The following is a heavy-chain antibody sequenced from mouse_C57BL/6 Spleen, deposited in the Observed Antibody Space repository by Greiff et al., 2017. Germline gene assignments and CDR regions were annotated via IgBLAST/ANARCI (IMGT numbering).Heavy chain of an antibody. Sequence: QVQLKQPGAELVMPGASVKLSCKASGYTFTSYWMHWVKQRPGQGLEWLGAIDPSDSYTNYNQQFKGKSTLTVDKSSSTAYMQLSSLTSEDSAVYYCAIITTVVATDYAMDYWGQGTSATVSS. V-gene: IGHV1-69*01. CDR1: GYTFTSYW. J-gene: IGHJ4*01. D-gene: IGHD1-1*01. CDR3: AIITTVVATDYAMDY. CDR2: IDPSDSYT.